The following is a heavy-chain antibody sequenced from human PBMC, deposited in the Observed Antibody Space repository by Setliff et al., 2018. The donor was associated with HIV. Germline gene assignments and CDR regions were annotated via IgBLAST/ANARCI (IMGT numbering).Heavy chain of an antibody. D-gene: IGHD1-26*01. CDR1: GYTLTTYG. V-gene: IGHV7-4-1*02. J-gene: IGHJ4*02. CDR2: INTETGNP. CDR3: ARVGSYWSTFDY. Sequence: ASVNVSCKASGYTLTTYGISWVRQAPGQGPEWMGWINTETGNPMYAQGFRGRLVFSLDTSVNTAYLQINSLKAEDTAMYYCARVGSYWSTFDYWGQGALVTVSS.